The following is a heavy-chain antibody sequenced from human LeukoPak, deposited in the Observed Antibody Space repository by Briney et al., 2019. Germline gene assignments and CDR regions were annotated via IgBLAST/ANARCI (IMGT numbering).Heavy chain of an antibody. CDR3: ARVNYGSGSYPYYFDY. J-gene: IGHJ4*02. CDR1: GGSISSSSYY. D-gene: IGHD3-10*01. CDR2: IYCSGST. Sequence: SETLSLTCTVSGGSISSSSYYWGWIRQPPGKGLEWIGSIYCSGSTYYNPSLKSRVTISVDTSKNQFSLKLSSVTAADTAVYYCARVNYGSGSYPYYFDYWGQGTLVTVSS. V-gene: IGHV4-39*07.